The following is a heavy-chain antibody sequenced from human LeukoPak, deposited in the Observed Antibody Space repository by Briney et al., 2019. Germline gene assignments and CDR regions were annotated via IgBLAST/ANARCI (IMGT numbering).Heavy chain of an antibody. CDR2: INPNSGGT. Sequence: GASVKVSCEASGYTFTGYYMHWVRQAPGQGLEWMGWINPNSGGTNYAQKFQGRVTMTRDTSISTAYMELSRLRSDDTAVYYCAREIVVVPAAIGDHDYWGQGTLVTVSS. CDR3: AREIVVVPAAIGDHDY. D-gene: IGHD2-2*02. V-gene: IGHV1-2*02. J-gene: IGHJ4*02. CDR1: GYTFTGYY.